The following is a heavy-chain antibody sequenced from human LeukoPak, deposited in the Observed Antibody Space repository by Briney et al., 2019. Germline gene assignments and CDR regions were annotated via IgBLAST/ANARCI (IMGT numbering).Heavy chain of an antibody. Sequence: SETLSLTCAVYGGSFSHYYWSWIRQPPRMGLEWIAEINDSGTINYNPSLMSRVTISLDKSKNQFSLKLSSATAADTAVYYCARRWNYGRNYYIDVWGKGATVSVSS. D-gene: IGHD1-7*01. CDR2: INDSGTI. CDR1: GGSFSHYY. V-gene: IGHV4-34*01. J-gene: IGHJ6*03. CDR3: ARRWNYGRNYYIDV.